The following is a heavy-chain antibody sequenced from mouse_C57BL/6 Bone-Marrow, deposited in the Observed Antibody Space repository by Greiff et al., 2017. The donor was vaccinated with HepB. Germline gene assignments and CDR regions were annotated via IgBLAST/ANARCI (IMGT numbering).Heavy chain of an antibody. Sequence: VKLQESGAELARPGASVKLSCKASGYTFTSYGISWVKQRTGQGLEWIGEIYPRSGYTYYNEKFKGKATLTADKSSSTAYMELRSLTSEDSAVYFSARYTVVEEDYAMDYWGQGTSVTVSS. CDR2: IYPRSGYT. CDR3: ARYTVVEEDYAMDY. J-gene: IGHJ4*01. D-gene: IGHD1-1*01. V-gene: IGHV1-81*01. CDR1: GYTFTSYG.